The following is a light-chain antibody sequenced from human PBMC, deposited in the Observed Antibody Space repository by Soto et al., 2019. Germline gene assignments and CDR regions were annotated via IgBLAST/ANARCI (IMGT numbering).Light chain of an antibody. CDR2: ALS. V-gene: IGKV2-40*01. Sequence: EIVLTQTPLSLPFTPGEPASISCRSSQSLLDTDDGSTYLDWYLQRPGRSPQLLIYALSSRASVFPDRFSGSGSDTEFTLRISRVETEDVGVDDCMQHTDLPITFGHGTRLDIK. CDR3: MQHTDLPIT. J-gene: IGKJ5*01. CDR1: QSLLDTDDGSTY.